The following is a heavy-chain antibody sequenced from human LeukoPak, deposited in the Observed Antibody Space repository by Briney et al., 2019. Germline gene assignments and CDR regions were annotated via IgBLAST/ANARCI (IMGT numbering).Heavy chain of an antibody. Sequence: PGGSLRLSCAASGFTFSDYAMHWVRQAPGKGLEYVSVISSNGGSTYYADSVKGRFTISRDNSKNTLYLQMDSLRAEDTAVYSCATYSSSWMYYFDYWGQGTLVTVSS. CDR2: ISSNGGST. V-gene: IGHV3-64*02. D-gene: IGHD6-13*01. CDR3: ATYSSSWMYYFDY. CDR1: GFTFSDYA. J-gene: IGHJ4*02.